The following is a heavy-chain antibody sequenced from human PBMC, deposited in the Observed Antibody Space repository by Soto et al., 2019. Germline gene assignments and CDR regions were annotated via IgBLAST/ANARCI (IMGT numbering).Heavy chain of an antibody. D-gene: IGHD6-13*01. CDR1: GGSISSYY. CDR3: ARLRAAAGYFDD. CDR2: IYYSGST. V-gene: IGHV4-59*08. J-gene: IGHJ4*02. Sequence: PSETLSLTCTVSGGSISSYYWSWIRQPPGKGLEWIGYIYYSGSTNYNPSLKSRVTISVDTSKNQFSLKLSSVTAADTAVYYCARLRAAAGYFDDWGQGTLVTVSS.